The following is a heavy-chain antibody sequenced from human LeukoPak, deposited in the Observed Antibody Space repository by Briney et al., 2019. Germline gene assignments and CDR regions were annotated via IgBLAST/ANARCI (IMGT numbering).Heavy chain of an antibody. D-gene: IGHD6-19*01. CDR1: GFTFSSYA. J-gene: IGHJ4*02. CDR3: AKDGNLYSSAWHNFDY. V-gene: IGHV3-30*04. Sequence: GGSLRLSCAASGFTFSSYAMHWVRQAPGKGLEWVAVISYDGSNKYYADSVKGRFTISRDDSKNTLYLQMNSLRAEDTAVYYCAKDGNLYSSAWHNFDYWGQGTLVTVSS. CDR2: ISYDGSNK.